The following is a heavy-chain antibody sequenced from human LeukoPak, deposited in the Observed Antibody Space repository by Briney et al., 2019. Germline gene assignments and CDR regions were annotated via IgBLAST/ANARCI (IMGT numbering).Heavy chain of an antibody. CDR3: AKDMGYCSSDTCYGLDY. V-gene: IGHV3-23*01. CDR1: GFTFSSYA. CDR2: VSGGGGTA. J-gene: IGHJ4*02. D-gene: IGHD2-2*01. Sequence: GGSLRLSCAASGFTFSSYAMSWVRQAPGKGLEWVSTVSGGGGTAYYADSVKGRFTISRDNSKNTLFLQMNSLRAEDTAIYYCAKDMGYCSSDTCYGLDYWGQGTLVTVSS.